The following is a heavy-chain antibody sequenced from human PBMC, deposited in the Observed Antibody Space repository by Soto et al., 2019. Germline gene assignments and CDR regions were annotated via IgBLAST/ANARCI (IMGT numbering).Heavy chain of an antibody. D-gene: IGHD3-3*01. Sequence: PSETLSLTCTVSGGSISSSSYYWGWIRQPPGKGLEWIGSIYYSGSTYYNPSLKSRVTISVDTSKNQFSLKLSSVTAADTAVYYCARVAASFGVATRGGVWAYYYYYMDAWGKGTTVTVSS. V-gene: IGHV4-39*01. CDR2: IYYSGST. CDR3: ARVAASFGVATRGGVWAYYYYYMDA. CDR1: GGSISSSSYY. J-gene: IGHJ6*03.